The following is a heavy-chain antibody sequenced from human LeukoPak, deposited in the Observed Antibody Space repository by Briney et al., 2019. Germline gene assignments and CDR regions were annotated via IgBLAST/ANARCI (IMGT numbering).Heavy chain of an antibody. Sequence: ASVKVSCKASGYSFTSNYIHWVRQAPGQGLEWMGWISAYNGNTNYAQKLQGRVTMTTDTSTSTAYMELRSLRSDDTAVYYCARDIAVAGLYYYYGMDVWGQGTTVTVSS. D-gene: IGHD6-19*01. V-gene: IGHV1-18*04. CDR1: GYSFTSNY. CDR2: ISAYNGNT. J-gene: IGHJ6*02. CDR3: ARDIAVAGLYYYYGMDV.